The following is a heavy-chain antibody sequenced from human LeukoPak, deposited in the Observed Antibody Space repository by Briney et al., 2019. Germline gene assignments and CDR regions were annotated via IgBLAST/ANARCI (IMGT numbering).Heavy chain of an antibody. D-gene: IGHD3-3*01. CDR1: GGSVSSGSYY. CDR2: IYYSGST. Sequence: SETLSLTCTVSGGSVSSGSYYWSWIRQPPGKGLEWIGYIYYSGSTNYNPSLKSRVTISVDTAKNQFSLKLSSVTAADTAVYYCARAYYDFWSGYPHYYYYGMDVWGQGTTVTVSS. V-gene: IGHV4-61*01. J-gene: IGHJ6*02. CDR3: ARAYYDFWSGYPHYYYYGMDV.